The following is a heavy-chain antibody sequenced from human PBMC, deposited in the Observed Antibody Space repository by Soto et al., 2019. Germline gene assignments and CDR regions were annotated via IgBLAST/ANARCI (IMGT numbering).Heavy chain of an antibody. V-gene: IGHV4-59*01. CDR3: ARLRSGSHYYYYYYMDV. CDR2: IYYSGST. J-gene: IGHJ6*03. Sequence: SETLSLTSPVSGGTISSYYWSWIRQPPGKGLEWIGYIYYSGSTNYNPSLKSRVTISVDTSKNQFSLKLSSVTTADTAVYYCARLRSGSHYYYYYYMDVWGKGTTVTVSS. CDR1: GGTISSYY. D-gene: IGHD3-3*01.